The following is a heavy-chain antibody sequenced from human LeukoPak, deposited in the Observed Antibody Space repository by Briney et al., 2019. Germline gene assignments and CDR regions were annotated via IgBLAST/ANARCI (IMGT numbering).Heavy chain of an antibody. D-gene: IGHD6-13*01. CDR3: ARDYRIRIAAAGTGGY. CDR2: IIPIFGTA. J-gene: IGHJ4*02. Sequence: PGSSVKVSCKASGGTFSSYAISWVRQAPGQGLEWMGGIIPIFGTANYAQKFQGRVTITADESTSTAYMELRSLRSDDTAVYYCARDYRIRIAAAGTGGYWGQGTLVTASS. V-gene: IGHV1-69*01. CDR1: GGTFSSYA.